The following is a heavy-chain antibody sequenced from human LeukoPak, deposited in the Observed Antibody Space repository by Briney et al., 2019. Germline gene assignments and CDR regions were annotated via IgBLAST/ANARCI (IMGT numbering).Heavy chain of an antibody. Sequence: ASVKVSCKASGYTFTSYGISWVRQAPGQGLEWMGWISAYTGNTNYAQKLQGRVTMTTDTSTSTAYMELRSLRSDDTAVYYCARDGGYDFWSGYYTFYFDYWGQGTLVTVSS. J-gene: IGHJ4*02. CDR1: GYTFTSYG. CDR3: ARDGGYDFWSGYYTFYFDY. V-gene: IGHV1-18*01. CDR2: ISAYTGNT. D-gene: IGHD3-3*01.